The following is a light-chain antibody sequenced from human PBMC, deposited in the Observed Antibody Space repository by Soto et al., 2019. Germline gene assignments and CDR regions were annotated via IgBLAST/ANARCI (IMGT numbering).Light chain of an antibody. V-gene: IGLV2-14*01. CDR2: EVS. CDR3: TSSTSSNTYV. Sequence: QSVLTQPASVSGSPGQSITISCTGTSSDVGRYKYVSWYQQDPGNAPKLLIYEVSNRPSGVSDRFSGSKSDNTASLTISGLQAEDEATYFCTSSTSSNTYVFGTGTKLTVL. CDR1: SSDVGRYKY. J-gene: IGLJ1*01.